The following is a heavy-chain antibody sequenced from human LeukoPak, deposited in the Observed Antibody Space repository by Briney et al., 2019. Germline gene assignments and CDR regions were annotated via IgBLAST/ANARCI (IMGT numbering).Heavy chain of an antibody. CDR3: AREIARGSGYFDY. Sequence: SETLSLTCTVSGYSISSGYYWGWIRQPPGKGLEWIGSIYHSGSTYYNPSLKSRVTISVDTSKNQFSLKLSSVTAADTAVYYCAREIARGSGYFDYWGQGTLVTVSS. D-gene: IGHD3-10*01. CDR2: IYHSGST. V-gene: IGHV4-38-2*02. CDR1: GYSISSGYY. J-gene: IGHJ4*02.